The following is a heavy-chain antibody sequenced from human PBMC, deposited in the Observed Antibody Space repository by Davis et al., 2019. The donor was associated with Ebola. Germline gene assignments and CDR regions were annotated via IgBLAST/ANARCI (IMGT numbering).Heavy chain of an antibody. CDR3: AREGQSNRAVAVY. CDR2: IFYSGST. Sequence: MPSETLSLTCTVSGGSISSYYWSWIRQPPGKGLEWIGYIFYSGSTYYNVSLKSRVTISVDTSKNQFSLRLSSVTAADTAVYYCAREGQSNRAVAVYWGQGTLVTVSS. D-gene: IGHD6-19*01. J-gene: IGHJ4*02. CDR1: GGSISSYY. V-gene: IGHV4-59*12.